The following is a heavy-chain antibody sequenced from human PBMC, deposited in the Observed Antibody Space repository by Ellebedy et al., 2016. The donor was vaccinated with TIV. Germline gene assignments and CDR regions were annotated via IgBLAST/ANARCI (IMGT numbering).Heavy chain of an antibody. CDR1: RFTFSSYD. V-gene: IGHV3-13*01. CDR2: MGSAGDT. CDR3: ERKLPADGLDV. Sequence: PGGSLRLSCAASRFTFSSYDIHWVRQGTGKGLEWVSGMGSAGDTHYAGSVKGRFTISRENAKNSLYLQMNSLRAEDTAVYYCERKLPADGLDVWGQGTTVTVSS. D-gene: IGHD6-25*01. J-gene: IGHJ6*02.